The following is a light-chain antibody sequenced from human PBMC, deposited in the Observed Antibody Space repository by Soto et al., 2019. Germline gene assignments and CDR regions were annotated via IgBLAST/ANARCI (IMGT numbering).Light chain of an antibody. Sequence: VLTQPPSVSGAPGQRVTISCTGSSSNIGAGYDVHWYQQLPGTAPKLLIYDNSNRPSGVPDRFSGSKSGTSASLAITGLQAEDEADYYCQSYDSSLSALFGTGTKVTVL. CDR3: QSYDSSLSAL. V-gene: IGLV1-40*01. J-gene: IGLJ1*01. CDR2: DNS. CDR1: SSNIGAGYD.